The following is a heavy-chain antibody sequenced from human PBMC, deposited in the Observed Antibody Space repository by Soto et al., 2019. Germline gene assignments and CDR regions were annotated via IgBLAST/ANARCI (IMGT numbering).Heavy chain of an antibody. CDR2: IYWDDDK. CDR3: AHTRVVVNAIPFAF. CDR1: GFSLSTSGVG. J-gene: IGHJ4*02. D-gene: IGHD2-21*01. V-gene: IGHV2-5*02. Sequence: QITLKEAGPTLVKPTQTLTLTCTFSGFSLSTSGVGVGWIRQPPGKALEWLALIYWDDDKRYSPSLKSRLTITKDTSKNQLVLTMTNMDPVDTATYYFAHTRVVVNAIPFAFWGQGTLVTVSS.